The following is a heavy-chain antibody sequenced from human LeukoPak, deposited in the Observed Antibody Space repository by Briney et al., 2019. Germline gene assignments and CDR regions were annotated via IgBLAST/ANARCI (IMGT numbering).Heavy chain of an antibody. CDR3: ARGTTVTTFPYYYYYYMDV. CDR2: INPNNGGT. Sequence: GASVKVSCKASGYTFTGYYMHWVRQAPGQGLEWMGWINPNNGGTNYAQKFQGRVTMTRDTSISTAYMELSRLRSDDTAVHYCARGTTVTTFPYYYYYYMDVWGKGTTVTVSS. D-gene: IGHD4-17*01. J-gene: IGHJ6*03. CDR1: GYTFTGYY. V-gene: IGHV1-2*02.